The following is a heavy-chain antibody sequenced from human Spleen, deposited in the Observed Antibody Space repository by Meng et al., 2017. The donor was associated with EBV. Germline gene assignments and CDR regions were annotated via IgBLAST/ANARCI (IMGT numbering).Heavy chain of an antibody. D-gene: IGHD6-19*01. CDR3: AKDSGLAVTGTLDY. Sequence: QVLESAGGWVPPGGSLRLACAAAGFTFTTYAMSWVRQAPGKGLEWVSGISGSEDTTYYADSVKGRFTISRDNSRNTLYLQMNSLRAEDTAVYYCAKDSGLAVTGTLDYWGQGTLVTVSS. J-gene: IGHJ4*02. CDR2: ISGSEDTT. CDR1: GFTFTTYA. V-gene: IGHV3-23*01.